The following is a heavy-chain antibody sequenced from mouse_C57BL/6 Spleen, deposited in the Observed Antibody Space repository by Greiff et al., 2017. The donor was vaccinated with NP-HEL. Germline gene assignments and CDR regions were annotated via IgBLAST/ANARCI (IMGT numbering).Heavy chain of an antibody. CDR2: ISDGGRYT. CDR1: GFTFSSYA. V-gene: IGHV5-4*01. D-gene: IGHD2-5*01. CDR3: ARENYSNPAWFAY. J-gene: IGHJ3*01. Sequence: EVQVVESGGGLVKPGGSLKLSCAASGFTFSSYAMSWVRQTPEKRLEWVATISDGGRYTYYPDNVKGRFTISRDNAKNNLYLQMSHLKSEDTAMYYCARENYSNPAWFAYWGQGTLVTVSA.